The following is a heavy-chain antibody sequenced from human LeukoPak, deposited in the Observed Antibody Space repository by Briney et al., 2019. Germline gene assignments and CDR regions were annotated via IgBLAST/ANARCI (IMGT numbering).Heavy chain of an antibody. CDR2: ISSSSSYI. V-gene: IGHV3-21*01. CDR1: GFTFSSYS. CDR3: ARTTGISVTTSAFDI. Sequence: GSLRLSCAASGFTFSSYSMNWVRQAPGKGLEWVSSISSSSSYIYYADSVKGRFTISRDNAKNSLYLQMNSLRAEDTAVYYCARTTGISVTTSAFDIWGQGTMVTVSS. J-gene: IGHJ3*02. D-gene: IGHD4-17*01.